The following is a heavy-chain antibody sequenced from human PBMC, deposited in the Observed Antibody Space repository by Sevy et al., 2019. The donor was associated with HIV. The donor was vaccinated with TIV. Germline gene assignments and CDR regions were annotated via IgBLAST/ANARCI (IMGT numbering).Heavy chain of an antibody. V-gene: IGHV3-30*02. CDR3: ATSWTPGY. CDR2: IRYDGSNQ. CDR1: GFTFSAYG. D-gene: IGHD2-15*01. J-gene: IGHJ4*02. Sequence: GGSLRLSCAASGFTFSAYGMHWVRQAPGKGLEWVAFIRYDGSNQFYADSVKGRFTISRDNSNNTLYLQMNTLRTEDTAVYYCATSWTPGYWGQGTLVTVSS.